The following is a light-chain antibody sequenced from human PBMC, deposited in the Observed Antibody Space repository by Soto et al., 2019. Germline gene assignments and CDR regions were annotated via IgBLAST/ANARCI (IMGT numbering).Light chain of an antibody. CDR3: QRYNNWPLT. Sequence: IFLTQSPAALSVSQGERVTLACRASQGIGDTSAWYQQKPGQTPRLLIYDSSTRAIGIPIRFSGSRSGTEFILTINGLQFEDFAVYYCQRYNNWPLTFGGGTKVDI. CDR1: QGIGDT. J-gene: IGKJ4*01. V-gene: IGKV3-15*01. CDR2: DSS.